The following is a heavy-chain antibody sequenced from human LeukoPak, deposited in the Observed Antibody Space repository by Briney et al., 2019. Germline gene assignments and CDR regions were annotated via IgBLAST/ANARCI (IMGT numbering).Heavy chain of an antibody. D-gene: IGHD2/OR15-2a*01. V-gene: IGHV3-30*18. CDR1: GFPFTDYV. J-gene: IGHJ4*02. CDR2: TSADESIK. CDR3: AKDPFLGSPDLDY. Sequence: PGGSLRLSCTVSGFPFTDYVIHWVRQAPGKGLEWVAVTSADESIKSYSDSVRGRFTISRDNFKNILYLQMDSLGLEDTAVYFCAKDPFLGSPDLDYWGRGNLVTVSS.